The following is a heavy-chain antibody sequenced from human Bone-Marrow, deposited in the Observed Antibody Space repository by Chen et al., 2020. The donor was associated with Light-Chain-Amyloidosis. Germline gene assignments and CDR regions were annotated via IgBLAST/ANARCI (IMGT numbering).Heavy chain of an antibody. CDR3: ARDPSDYYYGSGSYYFDY. Sequence: EVQLVEAGGGLVQTGGSLGLSCTASGFTSSSYSMIWVRKAPGKGLEWVSYISSSSSTIYYADSVKGRFTISRDNAKNSLYLQMNSLRAEDTAVYYCARDPSDYYYGSGSYYFDYWGQGTLVTVSS. D-gene: IGHD3-10*01. J-gene: IGHJ4*02. CDR1: GFTSSSYS. CDR2: ISSSSSTI. V-gene: IGHV3-48*01.